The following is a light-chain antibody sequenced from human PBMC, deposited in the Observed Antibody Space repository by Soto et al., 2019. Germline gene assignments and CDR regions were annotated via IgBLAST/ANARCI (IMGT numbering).Light chain of an antibody. J-gene: IGKJ1*01. CDR1: QRVLYSGNNKDA. CDR2: WAS. V-gene: IGKV4-1*01. CDR3: QQFYTTPS. Sequence: DIVITQSPDSLAVSLGERATINCKSSQRVLYSGNNKDALVWYQQKPGQPLKMLISWASTRESGVPDRFSGSGSGTDFTLTISSLQAEDVAVYYCQQFYTTPSFGQGTKVEIK.